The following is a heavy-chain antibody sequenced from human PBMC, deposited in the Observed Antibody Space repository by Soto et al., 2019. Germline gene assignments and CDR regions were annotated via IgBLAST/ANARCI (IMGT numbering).Heavy chain of an antibody. D-gene: IGHD6-19*01. CDR2: INHSGST. J-gene: IGHJ5*02. Sequence: SDTLSLTFAINSRSFSGYYWRWIRKAPGKGLEWIGEINHSGSTNYNPSLKSRVTISVDTSKNQFSLKLSSVTAADTAVYYCARGGIAVVKGRRRFDPWGQGTLVT. V-gene: IGHV4-34*01. CDR1: SRSFSGYY. CDR3: ARGGIAVVKGRRRFDP.